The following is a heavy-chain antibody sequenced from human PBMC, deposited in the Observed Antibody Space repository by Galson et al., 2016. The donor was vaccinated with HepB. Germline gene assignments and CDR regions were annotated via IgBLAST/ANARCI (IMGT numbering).Heavy chain of an antibody. Sequence: SLRLSCAASGFTVTNNYMSWVRQAPGKGLEWVSILYDSGSPYYADSVKGRFTISRDNSQNTLDLQMNSLRAEDTAVYYCARVLVVRGSIDAFDLWGQGTTVTVPS. CDR1: GFTVTNNY. D-gene: IGHD2-2*01. CDR2: LYDSGSP. V-gene: IGHV3-66*01. CDR3: ARVLVVRGSIDAFDL. J-gene: IGHJ3*01.